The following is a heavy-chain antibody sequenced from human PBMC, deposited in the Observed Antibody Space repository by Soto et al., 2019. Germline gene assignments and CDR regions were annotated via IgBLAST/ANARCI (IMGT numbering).Heavy chain of an antibody. D-gene: IGHD4-17*01. J-gene: IGHJ1*01. CDR1: GYTFTSYG. CDR2: ITPLKGDT. CDR3: AKDSGARSEYFQD. Sequence: QVLLVQSGAEVKRPGASVKVSCKASGYTFTSYGISWVRQAPGQGLEWMGWITPLKGDTHHSPKFQDRIIMTTDTSTSTAYFETRRLSSDDTAVFYCAKDSGARSEYFQDWGQGTLVSVSS. V-gene: IGHV1-18*01.